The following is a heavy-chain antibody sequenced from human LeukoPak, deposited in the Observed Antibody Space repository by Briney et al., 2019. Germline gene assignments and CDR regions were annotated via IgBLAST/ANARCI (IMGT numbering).Heavy chain of an antibody. J-gene: IGHJ6*03. CDR3: ARGYDILTGHYSYYMDV. Sequence: ASVKVSCKDSGYTLTNYGISWVRQAPGQGLAWVGWMSAYNGNTNYAQKLQGRVTMTTETSTSTAYMELRSLRSDDTAVYYCARGYDILTGHYSYYMDVWGKGTTVTVSS. CDR2: MSAYNGNT. V-gene: IGHV1-18*04. D-gene: IGHD3-9*01. CDR1: GYTLTNYG.